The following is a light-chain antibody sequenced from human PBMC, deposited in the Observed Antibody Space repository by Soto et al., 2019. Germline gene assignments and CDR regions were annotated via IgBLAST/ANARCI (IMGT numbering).Light chain of an antibody. V-gene: IGLV2-11*01. CDR1: SSDVGRYAY. J-gene: IGLJ1*01. Sequence: QSALTQPPSVSGSPGQSVTISCAGTSSDVGRYAYVSWYQQHPGKVPKLIMYDVNLRPSGVPDRFSGSKSGNTASLTISGLQADDEADYYCCSFTGSVFVFGTGTKLTVL. CDR3: CSFTGSVFV. CDR2: DVN.